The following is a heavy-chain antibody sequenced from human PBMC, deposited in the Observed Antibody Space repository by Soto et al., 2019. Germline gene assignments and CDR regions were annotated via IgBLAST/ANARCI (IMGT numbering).Heavy chain of an antibody. D-gene: IGHD2-2*01. Sequence: GWSLRLSCAASGFNFITYAMYWVRRAPGKGLEWVAAISYDGRRKYYADCVKSRITISRDNSKNTFYVQMNTLRVADTALYYCARPREFSTSPWYALDVWGQGTTVTVYS. V-gene: IGHV3-30*04. J-gene: IGHJ6*02. CDR3: ARPREFSTSPWYALDV. CDR1: GFNFITYA. CDR2: ISYDGRRK.